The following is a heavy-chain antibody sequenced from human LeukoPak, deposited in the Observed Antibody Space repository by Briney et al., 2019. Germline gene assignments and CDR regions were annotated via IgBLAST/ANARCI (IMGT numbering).Heavy chain of an antibody. CDR2: IIPIFGTA. J-gene: IGHJ6*03. CDR1: GYTFTGYY. V-gene: IGHV1-69*05. D-gene: IGHD6-19*01. Sequence: GASVKVSCKASGYTFTGYYMHWVRQAPGQGLEWMGGIIPIFGTANYAQKFQGRVTITTDESTSTAYMELSSLRSEDTAVYYCARARPSSSSGWYRYYYYYYMDVWGKGTTVTVSS. CDR3: ARARPSSSSGWYRYYYYYYMDV.